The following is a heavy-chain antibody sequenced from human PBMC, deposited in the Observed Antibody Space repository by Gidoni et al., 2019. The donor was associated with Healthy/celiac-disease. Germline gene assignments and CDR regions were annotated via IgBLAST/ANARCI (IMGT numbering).Heavy chain of an antibody. D-gene: IGHD6-6*01. Sequence: QVQLVQSGAEVKKHGSSVKVSCKASGGTFSSYAISWVRQAPGQGLEWMGGIIPICGTANYAQKFQGRVTITADKSTSTAYMKLSSLRSEDTAVYYCARGGIWQLARNWFDPWGQGTLVTVSS. CDR1: GGTFSSYA. V-gene: IGHV1-69*06. J-gene: IGHJ5*02. CDR3: ARGGIWQLARNWFDP. CDR2: IIPICGTA.